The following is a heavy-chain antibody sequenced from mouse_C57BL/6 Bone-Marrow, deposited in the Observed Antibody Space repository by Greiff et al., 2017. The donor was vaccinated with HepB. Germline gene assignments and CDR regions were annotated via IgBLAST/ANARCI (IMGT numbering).Heavy chain of an antibody. D-gene: IGHD2-3*01. CDR2: ISYDGSN. V-gene: IGHV3-6*01. CDR1: GYSITSGYY. CDR3: ARRWLLRFAY. J-gene: IGHJ3*01. Sequence: EVQVVESGPGLVKPSQSLSLTCSVTGYSITSGYYWNWIRQFPGNKLEWMGYISYDGSNNYNPSLKNRISITRDTSKNQFFLKLNSVTTEDTATYYCARRWLLRFAYWGQGTLVTVSA.